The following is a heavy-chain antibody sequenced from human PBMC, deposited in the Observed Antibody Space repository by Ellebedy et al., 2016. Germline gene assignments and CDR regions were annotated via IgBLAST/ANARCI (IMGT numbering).Heavy chain of an antibody. D-gene: IGHD2-15*01. Sequence: SETLSLXXTASGGSISYTYDYWVWIRQPPGKGLEWIGSIYYTGSTYYNPSLKSRVTISLDTSKNQFSLELSSVTAADTAVYYCARDGGYCSGASCSPLYYFDFWGQGTLVTVSS. V-gene: IGHV4-39*07. J-gene: IGHJ4*02. CDR1: GGSISYTYDY. CDR3: ARDGGYCSGASCSPLYYFDF. CDR2: IYYTGST.